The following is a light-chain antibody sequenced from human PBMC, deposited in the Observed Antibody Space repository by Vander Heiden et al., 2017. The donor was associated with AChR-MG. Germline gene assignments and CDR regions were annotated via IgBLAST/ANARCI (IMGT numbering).Light chain of an antibody. J-gene: IGKJ1*01. CDR1: QNILYSSDNNNY. CDR3: QQYYSSPWT. Sequence: DIVMTQSPDSLARSLGERATVNCKSSQNILYSSDNNNYLAWYQQKPEQPPKLLIYWASTRESGVPDRFSGSGSGTDFTLTISSLQAEDVAVYFCQQYYSSPWTFGQGTKVEIK. CDR2: WAS. V-gene: IGKV4-1*01.